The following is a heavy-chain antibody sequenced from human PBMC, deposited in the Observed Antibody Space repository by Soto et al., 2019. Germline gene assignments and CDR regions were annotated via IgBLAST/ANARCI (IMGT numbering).Heavy chain of an antibody. D-gene: IGHD6-19*01. CDR1: GGTFSSYT. CDR2: IIPILGIA. Sequence: SVKVSCKASGGTFSSYTISWVRQAPGQGLEWMGRIIPILGIANYAQKFQGRVTITADKSTSTAYMELSSLRSEDTAVYYCARGPSSGWAYYYYYMDVWGKGTTVTVSS. CDR3: ARGPSSGWAYYYYYMDV. V-gene: IGHV1-69*02. J-gene: IGHJ6*03.